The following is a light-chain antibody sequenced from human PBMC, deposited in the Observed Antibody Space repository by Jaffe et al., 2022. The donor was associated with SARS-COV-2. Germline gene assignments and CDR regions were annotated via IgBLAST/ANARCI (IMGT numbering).Light chain of an antibody. Sequence: DIVMTQSPLSLPVTPGEPASISCRSSQSLLHSNGYTYLDWYLQKPGQSPQLLIYLGSNRASGVPDRFSGSGSGTDFTLKISRVETADVGVYYCMQTLQTPLTFGGGTKVEI. J-gene: IGKJ4*01. CDR3: MQTLQTPLT. CDR1: QSLLHSNGYTY. V-gene: IGKV2-28*01. CDR2: LGS.